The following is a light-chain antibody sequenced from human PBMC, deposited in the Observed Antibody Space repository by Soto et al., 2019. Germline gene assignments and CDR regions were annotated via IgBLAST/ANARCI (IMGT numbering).Light chain of an antibody. CDR3: QQYNNWPRT. CDR2: GAS. Sequence: IVLTQAPATLSVSQGGRATLSCRASQSISDTLAWYQQKPGQAPRLLIYGASTRATGIPVRFSGSGSGTEFTLTINSLQSEDFAVYYCQQYNNWPRTFGQGTKVDI. V-gene: IGKV3-15*01. J-gene: IGKJ1*01. CDR1: QSISDT.